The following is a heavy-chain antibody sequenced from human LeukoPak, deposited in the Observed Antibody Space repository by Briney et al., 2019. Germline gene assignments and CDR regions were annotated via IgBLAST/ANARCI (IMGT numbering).Heavy chain of an antibody. D-gene: IGHD3-16*01. V-gene: IGHV4-39*01. J-gene: IGHJ4*02. CDR3: ARRWGNIVGVTYEY. CDR1: GSSITSVSHY. CDR2: IYYTGST. Sequence: SETLSLTCTISGSSITSVSHYWGWLPQPPGQGLEWIGDIYYTGSTYYSPSLRSRVTMSVHTSENQFSLRLNSVTAVDTAVYYCARRWGNIVGVTYEYWGQGTLVTVSS.